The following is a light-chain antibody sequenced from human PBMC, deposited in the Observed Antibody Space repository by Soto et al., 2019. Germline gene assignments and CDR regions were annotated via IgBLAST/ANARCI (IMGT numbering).Light chain of an antibody. CDR1: NNDIGGYNY. V-gene: IGLV2-14*01. Sequence: QSVLTQPASVSGSPGQSITISCTGTNNDIGGYNYVSWYQQHPGRAPKLMIFDVSNRPSGVSIRFSGSKSGNTASLTISGLQAEDEADYYCSSYTSASTGVFGGGTKLTVL. CDR3: SSYTSASTGV. CDR2: DVS. J-gene: IGLJ3*02.